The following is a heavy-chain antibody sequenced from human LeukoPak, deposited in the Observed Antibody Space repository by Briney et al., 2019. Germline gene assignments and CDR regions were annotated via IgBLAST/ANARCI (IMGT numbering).Heavy chain of an antibody. D-gene: IGHD1-26*01. Sequence: KPSETLSLTCTVSGGSIRSYYCSWIRQPPGKGLEWVGYVYYSGSTSYNPSLKSRVTMSVDTSNNRLSLNLSPVSAADTAVYYCARDGGGAGRPFDFWGQGTLVTVSS. CDR1: GGSIRSYY. CDR3: ARDGGGAGRPFDF. CDR2: VYYSGST. V-gene: IGHV4-59*12. J-gene: IGHJ4*02.